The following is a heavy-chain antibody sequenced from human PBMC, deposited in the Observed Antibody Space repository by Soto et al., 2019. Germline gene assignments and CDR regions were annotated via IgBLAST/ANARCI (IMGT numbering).Heavy chain of an antibody. D-gene: IGHD5-12*01. CDR1: GYTFTGYY. V-gene: IGHV1-2*04. CDR3: AREGVAPYYYYGMDV. CDR2: INPNSGGT. Sequence: ASVKVPCKASGYTFTGYYMHWVRQAPGQGLEWMGWINPNSGGTNYAQKFQGWVTMTRDTSISTAYMELSRLRSDDTAVYYCAREGVAPYYYYGMDVWGQGTPVTVSS. J-gene: IGHJ6*02.